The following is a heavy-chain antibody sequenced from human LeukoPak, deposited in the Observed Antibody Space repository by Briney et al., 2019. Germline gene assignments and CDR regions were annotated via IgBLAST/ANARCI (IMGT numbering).Heavy chain of an antibody. CDR3: ARGGGIAATNWFDH. Sequence: ASVKVTCKASGYTFTGYYMHWVRQSLGQGLEWMGWINPNSGGTNYAQKFQGRVTMTRDTSISTAYMELSRLRSDDTAVYYCARGGGIAATNWFDHWGQGTLATVSS. V-gene: IGHV1-2*02. CDR2: INPNSGGT. J-gene: IGHJ5*02. CDR1: GYTFTGYY. D-gene: IGHD6-13*01.